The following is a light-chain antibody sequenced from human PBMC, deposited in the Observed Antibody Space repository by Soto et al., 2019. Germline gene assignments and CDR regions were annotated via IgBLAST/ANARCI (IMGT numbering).Light chain of an antibody. CDR3: HQYDSIVQT. J-gene: IGKJ1*01. Sequence: ENVLTQSPGNESLSPWERATLSCRTSQSVRNSLLAWYQQKPGQPPRLLIYDASTRATATPERFSGSGSGTDFTLTISRLEPEDFAVYYCHQYDSIVQTFGQGTKVDI. CDR2: DAS. CDR1: QSVRNSL. V-gene: IGKV3-20*01.